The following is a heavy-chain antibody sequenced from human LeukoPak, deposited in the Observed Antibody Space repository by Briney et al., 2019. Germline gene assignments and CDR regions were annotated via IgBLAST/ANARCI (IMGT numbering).Heavy chain of an antibody. CDR2: IAPNSGGT. V-gene: IGHV1-2*02. CDR1: GYTFTGCF. Sequence: VASVTVSCKASGYTFTGCFMHWVRQAPGQGLEWMGWIAPNSGGTNYAQKFQGRVTMTRDTSINTAYMELSRLTSDDTAVYYCAREYSSSSGRLYDNWGLGTLVTVSS. J-gene: IGHJ4*02. D-gene: IGHD6-6*01. CDR3: AREYSSSSGRLYDN.